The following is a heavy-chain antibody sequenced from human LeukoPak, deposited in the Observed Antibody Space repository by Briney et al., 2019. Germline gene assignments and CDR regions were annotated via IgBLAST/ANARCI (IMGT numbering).Heavy chain of an antibody. CDR3: ARGYSSANRFDP. V-gene: IGHV4-59*01. CDR1: GGSISSYY. Sequence: TETLSLTCTVSGGSISSYYWSWIRQPPGKGLEWIGYIYYSGSTNYNPSLKSRVTISVDTSKNQFSLKLSSVTAADTAVYYCARGYSSANRFDPWAREPWSPSPQ. J-gene: IGHJ5*02. D-gene: IGHD6-25*01. CDR2: IYYSGST.